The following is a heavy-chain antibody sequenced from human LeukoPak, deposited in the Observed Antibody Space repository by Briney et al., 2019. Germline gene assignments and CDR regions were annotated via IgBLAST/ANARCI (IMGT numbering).Heavy chain of an antibody. CDR3: ARGGVDYYGSGTYYLMYYFDY. J-gene: IGHJ4*02. CDR2: ISGSGGAT. D-gene: IGHD3-10*01. CDR1: GFTFSGHC. V-gene: IGHV3-23*01. Sequence: GGSLRLSCVASGFTFSGHCMTWVRQAPGKGLEWVSGISGSGGATYYADSVKGRFTISRDDPHNTLYLQMNSLRAEDTAVYFCARGGVDYYGSGTYYLMYYFDYWGQGALVTVSS.